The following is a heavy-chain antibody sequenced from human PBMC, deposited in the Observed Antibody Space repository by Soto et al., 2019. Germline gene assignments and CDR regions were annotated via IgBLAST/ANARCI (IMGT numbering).Heavy chain of an antibody. CDR2: ISYDGSMK. CDR1: GFSFSDYA. V-gene: IGHV3-30*04. D-gene: IGHD2-21*01. Sequence: QVHLLESGGGVVRSGRSLRLSCAASGFSFSDYAIHWVRQAPGKGLEWVSVISYDGSMKYYADSVKGRFTISRDNSKNTVHLRLDSLKAEDTAIYYCAREVRLAAIDLAYWGQGTLVTVSS. J-gene: IGHJ4*02. CDR3: AREVRLAAIDLAY.